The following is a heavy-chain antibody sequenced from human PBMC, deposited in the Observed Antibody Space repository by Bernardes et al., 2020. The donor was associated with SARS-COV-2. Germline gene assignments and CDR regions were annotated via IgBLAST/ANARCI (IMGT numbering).Heavy chain of an antibody. J-gene: IGHJ4*02. CDR2: ISTWNDNI. V-gene: IGHV1-18*01. D-gene: IGHD6-19*01. Sequence: ASVKVSCKASGYTFTHYGISWVRQAPGQGLEWMGWISTWNDNIDYAQNLQGRVTLTTDTSTSTAYMELRSLRSDDTAVYYCVRDKYESGWYFDDWGQGTLVTVSS. CDR3: VRDKYESGWYFDD. CDR1: GYTFTHYG.